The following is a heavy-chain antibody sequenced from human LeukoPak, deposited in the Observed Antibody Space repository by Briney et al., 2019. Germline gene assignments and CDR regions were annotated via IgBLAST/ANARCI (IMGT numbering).Heavy chain of an antibody. CDR2: ISGSGGST. V-gene: IGHV3-23*01. CDR3: AKDSVDGRDY. D-gene: IGHD3-10*01. Sequence: GGSLRLSCAASGFTFSTFAMSWVRKAPGKGLNWVSAISGSGGSTYYADSVKGRFTISRDNSKNTLYLQMNSLRAEDTAVYYCAKDSVDGRDYWGQGTLVTVSS. J-gene: IGHJ4*02. CDR1: GFTFSTFA.